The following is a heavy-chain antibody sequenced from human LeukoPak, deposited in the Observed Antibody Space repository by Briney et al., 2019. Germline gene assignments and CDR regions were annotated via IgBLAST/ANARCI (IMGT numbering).Heavy chain of an antibody. D-gene: IGHD6-13*01. CDR1: GFTFSSYS. CDR3: AKDHRGYSRSWYLPGY. CDR2: ITSSSNYI. J-gene: IGHJ4*02. V-gene: IGHV3-21*01. Sequence: GGSLRLSCAASGFTFSSYSMNWVRQAPGKGLEWVSSITSSSNYIYYADSVKGRFTISRDNAKNSLYLQMNSLRAEDTAVYYCAKDHRGYSRSWYLPGYWGQGTLVTVSS.